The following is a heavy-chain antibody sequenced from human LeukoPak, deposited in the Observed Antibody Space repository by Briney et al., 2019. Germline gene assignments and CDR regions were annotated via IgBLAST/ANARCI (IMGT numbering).Heavy chain of an antibody. V-gene: IGHV1-18*01. CDR2: ISAYNDNT. CDR1: GYTFTNYD. Sequence: ASVKVSCKASGYTFTNYDISWVRQAPGQGLEWMGWISAYNDNTNYAQKLQGRVTMTTDTSTSTAYMELRSLRSDDTAVYYCATEHSGSYSQPLDYFDYWGQGTPVTVSS. J-gene: IGHJ4*02. D-gene: IGHD1-26*01. CDR3: ATEHSGSYSQPLDYFDY.